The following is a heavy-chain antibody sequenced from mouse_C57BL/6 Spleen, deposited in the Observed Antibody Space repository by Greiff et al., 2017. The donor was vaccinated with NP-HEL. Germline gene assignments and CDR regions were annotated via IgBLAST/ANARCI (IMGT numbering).Heavy chain of an antibody. D-gene: IGHD1-1*01. J-gene: IGHJ2*01. V-gene: IGHV1-55*01. CDR3: AREEIYYGSSYLFY. Sequence: QVQLQQPGAELVKPGASVKMSCKASGYTFTSYWITWVKQRPGQGLEWIGDIYPGSGSTNYNEKFKSKATLTVDTSSSTAYMQLSSLTSEDSAVYYCAREEIYYGSSYLFYWGQGTTLTVSS. CDR2: IYPGSGST. CDR1: GYTFTSYW.